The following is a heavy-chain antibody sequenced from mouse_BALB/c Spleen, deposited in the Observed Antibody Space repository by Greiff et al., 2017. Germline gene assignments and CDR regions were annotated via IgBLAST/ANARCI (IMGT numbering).Heavy chain of an antibody. CDR1: GFTFSSFG. J-gene: IGHJ4*01. CDR2: ISSGSSTI. D-gene: IGHD3-1*01. V-gene: IGHV5-17*02. CDR3: ARPNSSSYAMDY. Sequence: EVKLVESGGGLVQPGGSRKLSCAASGFTFSSFGMHWVRQAPEKGLEWVAYISSGSSTIYYADTVKGRFTISRDNPKNTLFLQMTSLRSEDTAMYYCARPNSSSYAMDYWGQGTSVTVSS.